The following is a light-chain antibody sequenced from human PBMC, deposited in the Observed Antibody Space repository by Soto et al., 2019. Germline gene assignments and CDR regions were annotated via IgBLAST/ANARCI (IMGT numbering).Light chain of an antibody. J-gene: IGLJ2*01. Sequence: SYELTQPPSVSVAPGQTARITCGGTNIGSKSVHWYQQKPGQAPVLVVYDDSDRPSGIPERFSGSNSGNTATLTISRVEAGDEADYYCQVWDSSSDHPVVFGGGTKLTVL. V-gene: IGLV3-21*02. CDR1: NIGSKS. CDR3: QVWDSSSDHPVV. CDR2: DDS.